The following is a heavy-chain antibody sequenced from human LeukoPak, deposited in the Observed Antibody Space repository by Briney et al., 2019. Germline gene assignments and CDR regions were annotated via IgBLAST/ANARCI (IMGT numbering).Heavy chain of an antibody. CDR2: ISADGATT. CDR1: GFTFVDYP. CDR3: AKDYY. V-gene: IGHV3-43*02. Sequence: GSLRLSCAASGFTFVDYPMHWVRQVPGKGLEWVSLISADGATTYYADSVKGRFTISRDNSKTSLYLQMSSLRPEDTALYYCAKDYYWGQGTLVTVSS. J-gene: IGHJ4*02.